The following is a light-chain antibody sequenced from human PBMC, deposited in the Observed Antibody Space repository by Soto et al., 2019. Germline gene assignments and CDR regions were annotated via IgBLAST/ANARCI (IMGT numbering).Light chain of an antibody. CDR1: SSDVGGYNF. Sequence: QSALTQPPSASGSPGQSVTISCTGTSSDVGGYNFVSWYQQHPGKAPKVMIYEVTKRPSGVPDRFSGSKSGTTASLTVSGLQADDEAEYYCSSYAGGQHRWVFCGGTKLTVL. CDR2: EVT. J-gene: IGLJ3*02. CDR3: SSYAGGQHRWV. V-gene: IGLV2-8*01.